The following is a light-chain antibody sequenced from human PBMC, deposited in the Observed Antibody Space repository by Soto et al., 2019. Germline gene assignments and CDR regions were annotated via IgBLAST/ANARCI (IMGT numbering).Light chain of an antibody. V-gene: IGLV2-23*02. J-gene: IGLJ2*01. CDR1: SSDVGSYNL. CDR2: EVS. Sequence: QSALTQPASVSGSPGQSITISCTGSSSDVGSYNLVSWYQQHPGKAPKLLISEVSRRPSGVSNRFSGSKSGNTASLTISGLQAEDEADYYCCSYATGSTLVFGGGTKVTVL. CDR3: CSYATGSTLV.